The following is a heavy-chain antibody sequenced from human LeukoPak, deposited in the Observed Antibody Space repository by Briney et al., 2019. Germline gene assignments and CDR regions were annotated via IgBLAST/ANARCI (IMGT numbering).Heavy chain of an antibody. CDR3: AKDKDYYGSGSTHLDY. CDR1: GFTFSSYA. V-gene: IGHV3-23*01. CDR2: ISGSGGST. J-gene: IGHJ4*02. D-gene: IGHD3-10*01. Sequence: GWSLRLSCAASGFTFSSYATSWVRQAAGKGLEWVSAISGSGGSTYYADSVKGRFTISRDNSKNTLYLQMNSLRAEDTAVYYCAKDKDYYGSGSTHLDYWGQGTLVTVSS.